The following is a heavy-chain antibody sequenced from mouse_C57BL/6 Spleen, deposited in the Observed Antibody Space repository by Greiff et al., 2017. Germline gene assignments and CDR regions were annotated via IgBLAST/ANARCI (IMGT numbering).Heavy chain of an antibody. CDR2: IYPGSGST. J-gene: IGHJ4*01. V-gene: IGHV1-55*01. CDR3: ARGGSSYPYAMDY. D-gene: IGHD1-1*01. CDR1: GYTFTSYW. Sequence: QVQLTQPGAELVKPGASVKMSCKASGYTFTSYWITWVKQRPGQGLEWIGDIYPGSGSTNYNEKFKSKATLTVDTSSSTAYMQISSLTSEDSAVYYCARGGSSYPYAMDYWGQGTSVTVSS.